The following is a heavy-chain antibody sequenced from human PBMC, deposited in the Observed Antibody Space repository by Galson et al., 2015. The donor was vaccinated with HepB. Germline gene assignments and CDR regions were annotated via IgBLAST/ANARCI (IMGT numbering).Heavy chain of an antibody. CDR2: INPSGGST. D-gene: IGHD6-13*01. Sequence: QSGAEVKKPGESLKISCKASGSTFTSYYMHWVRQAPGQGLEWMGIINPSGGSTSYAQKFQGRVTMTRDTSTSTVYMELSSLRSEDTAVYYCARAPIAAASHYYYYGMDVWGQGTTVTVSS. J-gene: IGHJ6*02. CDR1: GSTFTSYY. V-gene: IGHV1-46*01. CDR3: ARAPIAAASHYYYYGMDV.